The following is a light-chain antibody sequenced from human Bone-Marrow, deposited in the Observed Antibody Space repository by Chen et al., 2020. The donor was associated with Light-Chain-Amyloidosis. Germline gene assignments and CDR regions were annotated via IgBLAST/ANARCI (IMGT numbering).Light chain of an antibody. V-gene: IGLV2-14*01. CDR1: SGARGTYNY. J-gene: IGLJ1*01. Sequence: QSALTQPASVSGSPGQSITISCTGTSGARGTYNYVSWYQQHPGKAPKVMIYAVSNRPSGVSNRFSGSKSGNTASLTISGLQAADEADYYCSSFTSSSSYVFGPGTKVTVL. CDR2: AVS. CDR3: SSFTSSSSYV.